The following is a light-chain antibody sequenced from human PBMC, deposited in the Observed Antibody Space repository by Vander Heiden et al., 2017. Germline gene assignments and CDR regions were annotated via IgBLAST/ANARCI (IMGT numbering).Light chain of an antibody. CDR1: ALPKQY. CDR2: KDT. Sequence: SYELTQPPSVSVSTGQTARTTCSGDALPKQYAYRYQQKPGQAPVLVIYKDTERPSGIPERFSGSSSGTTVTLTISGVQSEDEADYYCQSADSSGARGVFGGGTKLTVL. V-gene: IGLV3-25*03. CDR3: QSADSSGARGV. J-gene: IGLJ3*02.